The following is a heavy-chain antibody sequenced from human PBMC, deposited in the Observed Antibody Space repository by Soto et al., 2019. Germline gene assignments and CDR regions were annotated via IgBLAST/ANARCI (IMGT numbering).Heavy chain of an antibody. J-gene: IGHJ4*02. CDR3: AGWGEHDANV. CDR2: KDPDGRVG. D-gene: IGHD7-27*01. V-gene: IGHV3-7*03. Sequence: EGQLLGSGGGLVQPGGSLRLSCVASGLRFSTYWMNWVRQPPGMGLEWVANKDPDGRVGTYVDSVKGRFTTSRDNAMNSVYLQMNSLRADDTAMYFCAGWGEHDANVWGQGILVTVSA. CDR1: GLRFSTYW.